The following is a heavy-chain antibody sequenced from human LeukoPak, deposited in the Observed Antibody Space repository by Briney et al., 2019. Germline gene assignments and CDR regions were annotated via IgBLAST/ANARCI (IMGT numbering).Heavy chain of an antibody. J-gene: IGHJ5*02. CDR1: DESFSDYY. CDR2: INHSGST. V-gene: IGHV4-34*01. Sequence: SETLSLTCAVYDESFSDYYWSWIRQPPGKGLEWIGEINHSGSTNYNPSLRSRVTISVDTSKNQFSLSLSSVIAADTAVYYCARVYSSSGYTWFDPWGQGTLVTVSS. CDR3: ARVYSSSGYTWFDP. D-gene: IGHD6-6*01.